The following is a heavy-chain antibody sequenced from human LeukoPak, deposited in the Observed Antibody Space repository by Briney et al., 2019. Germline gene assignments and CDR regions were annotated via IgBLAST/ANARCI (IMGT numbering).Heavy chain of an antibody. J-gene: IGHJ3*02. CDR3: ARDAYYYGSGSDAFDI. CDR2: IHSSGST. V-gene: IGHV4-4*07. D-gene: IGHD3-10*01. Sequence: SETLSLTYTFSGGSISSYYWSWIRQPAGRGLEWIGRIHSSGSTNYNPSLKSRVTMSVDTSKNQFSLKLSSVTAADTAVYYCARDAYYYGSGSDAFDIWGQGTMVTVSS. CDR1: GGSISSYY.